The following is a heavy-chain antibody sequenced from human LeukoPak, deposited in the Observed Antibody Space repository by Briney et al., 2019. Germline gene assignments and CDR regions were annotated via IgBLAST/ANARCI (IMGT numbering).Heavy chain of an antibody. Sequence: SETLSLTCTVSGGSVSSRPHFWAWIRQTPGKGLEWIGAIYYTGSANYNPSLKSRVTMSVDTSKDHFSLYLSSVTATDTAVYFCVRLLGGYFAGNTFDIWGQGTVVSVSS. V-gene: IGHV4-39*02. CDR2: IYYTGSA. D-gene: IGHD3-9*01. CDR3: VRLLGGYFAGNTFDI. J-gene: IGHJ3*02. CDR1: GGSVSSRPHF.